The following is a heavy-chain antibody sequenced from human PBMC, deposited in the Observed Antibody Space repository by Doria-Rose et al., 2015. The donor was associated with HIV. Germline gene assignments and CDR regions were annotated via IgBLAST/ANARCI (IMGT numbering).Heavy chain of an antibody. CDR3: AKATSGSYYGYYFDY. V-gene: IGHV3-74*01. J-gene: IGHJ4*02. Sequence: QAPGKGPVWVSRISGDGSTTNYADSVKGRFTISRDNAEKTVYLQMNSLRAEDTALYYCAKATSGSYYGYYFDYWGQGTLVTVSS. CDR2: ISGDGSTT. D-gene: IGHD1-26*01.